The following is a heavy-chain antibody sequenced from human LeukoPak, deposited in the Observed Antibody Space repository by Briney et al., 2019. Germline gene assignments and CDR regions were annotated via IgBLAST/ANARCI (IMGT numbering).Heavy chain of an antibody. D-gene: IGHD6-25*01. CDR1: GYSISSGYY. CDR3: ARVRRIAAGYYYYGMDV. J-gene: IGHJ6*02. Sequence: SETLSLTCAVSGYSISSGYYWGWIRQPPGQGLGWIGEINHSGSTNYNPSLKSRVTISVDTSKNQFSLKLSSVTAADTAVYYCARVRRIAAGYYYYGMDVWGQGTTVTVSS. CDR2: INHSGST. V-gene: IGHV4-38-2*01.